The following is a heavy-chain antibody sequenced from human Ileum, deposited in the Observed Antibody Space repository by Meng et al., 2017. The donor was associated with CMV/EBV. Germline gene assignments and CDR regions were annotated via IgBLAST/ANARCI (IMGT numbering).Heavy chain of an antibody. CDR3: ARDLTNKWFYY. Sequence: HLQGPGPGLVKPAATLSLTCTASGDPISSGSHSWAWFRQPPGKRLEWIGSMYFSGIADYNPSLKSRVTISLHATQKQFSLRLTSVTAADSAVYFCARDLTNKWFYYWGQGTLVTVSS. V-gene: IGHV4-39*07. CDR1: GDPISSGSHS. D-gene: IGHD1-26*01. J-gene: IGHJ4*02. CDR2: MYFSGIA.